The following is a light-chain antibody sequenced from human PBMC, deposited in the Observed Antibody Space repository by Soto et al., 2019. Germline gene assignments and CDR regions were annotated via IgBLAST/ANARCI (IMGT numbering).Light chain of an antibody. V-gene: IGKV1-39*01. CDR3: QQTYSTLALT. CDR2: GAS. J-gene: IGKJ4*01. CDR1: QSIATF. Sequence: DIQMTQSPFSLAASVGDRVTVSCRSSQSIATFLNWYRHKPGKAPELLIFGASRLHSGVPSRFSGGGSGTEFTLNISSLQPEDFATYYCQQTYSTLALTFGGGTKVEI.